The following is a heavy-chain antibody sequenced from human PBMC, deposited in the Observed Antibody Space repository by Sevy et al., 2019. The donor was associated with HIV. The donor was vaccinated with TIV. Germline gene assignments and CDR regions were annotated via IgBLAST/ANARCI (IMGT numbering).Heavy chain of an antibody. CDR3: FRNLDRDSSYDSSGYSSRPIDY. J-gene: IGHJ4*02. Sequence: GGSLRLSCAASGFTFSSYAMHWVRQAPGKGLEWVAVISYDGSNKYYADSVKGRFTISRDNSKNTPYLQMNSLRAEDTAVYYCFRNLDRDSSYDSSGYSSRPIDYWGQGTLVTVSS. CDR1: GFTFSSYA. D-gene: IGHD3-22*01. CDR2: ISYDGSNK. V-gene: IGHV3-30-3*01.